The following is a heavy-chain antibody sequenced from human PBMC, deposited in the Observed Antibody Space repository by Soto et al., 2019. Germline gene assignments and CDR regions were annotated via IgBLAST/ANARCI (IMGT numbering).Heavy chain of an antibody. Sequence: GSLRLSCTASGFTFGDYAMSWVRQAPGKGLEWVGFIRSKAYGGTTEYAASVKGRFTISRDDSKSIAYLRMNSLKTEDTAVYYCTRVGSGWTGWFDPWGQGTLVTVSS. V-gene: IGHV3-49*04. D-gene: IGHD6-19*01. J-gene: IGHJ5*02. CDR2: IRSKAYGGTT. CDR1: GFTFGDYA. CDR3: TRVGSGWTGWFDP.